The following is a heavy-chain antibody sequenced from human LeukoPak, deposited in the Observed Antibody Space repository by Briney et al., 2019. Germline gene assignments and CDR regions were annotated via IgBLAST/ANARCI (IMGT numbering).Heavy chain of an antibody. CDR3: ARGVGSFGDDPRDALDI. CDR1: GGSISSYY. CDR2: IHSTGST. Sequence: PSETLSLTCTVSGGSISSYYWSWIRQPAGGGLEWIGRIHSTGSTNSNPSLKSRATMSVDTSKKQLSLKLTSVTAADTAVYFCARGVGSFGDDPRDALDIWGQGTMVTVSS. J-gene: IGHJ3*02. V-gene: IGHV4-4*07. D-gene: IGHD4-17*01.